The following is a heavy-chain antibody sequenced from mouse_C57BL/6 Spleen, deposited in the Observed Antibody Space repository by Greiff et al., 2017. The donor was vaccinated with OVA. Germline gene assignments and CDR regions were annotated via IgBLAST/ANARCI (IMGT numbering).Heavy chain of an antibody. V-gene: IGHV1-18*01. D-gene: IGHD1-1*01. J-gene: IGHJ1*03. CDR2: INPNNGGT. Sequence: VHVKQSGPELVKPGASVKIPCKASGYTFTDYNMDWVKQSPGKSLEWIGDINPNNGGTIYNQKFKGKATLTVDKSSSTAYMELRSLTSEDTAVYYCARTFYYGSSYWYFDVWGTGTTGTVSS. CDR1: GYTFTDYN. CDR3: ARTFYYGSSYWYFDV.